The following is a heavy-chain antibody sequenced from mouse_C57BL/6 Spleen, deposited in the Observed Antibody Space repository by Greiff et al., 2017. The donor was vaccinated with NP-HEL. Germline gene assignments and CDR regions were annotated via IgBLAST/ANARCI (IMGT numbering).Heavy chain of an antibody. Sequence: EVKLVESEGGLVQPGSSMKLSCTASGFTFSDYYMAWVRQVPEKGLEWVANINYDGSSTYYLDSLKSRFIISRDNAKNILYLQMSSLKSEDTATYYCARDSGTWYFDVWGTGTTVTVSS. J-gene: IGHJ1*03. CDR3: ARDSGTWYFDV. CDR2: INYDGSST. CDR1: GFTFSDYY. D-gene: IGHD4-1*01. V-gene: IGHV5-16*01.